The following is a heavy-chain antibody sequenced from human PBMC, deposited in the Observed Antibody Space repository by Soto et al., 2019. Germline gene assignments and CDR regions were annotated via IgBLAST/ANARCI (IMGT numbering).Heavy chain of an antibody. CDR3: ARAGYDSSVYYCCEIAV. CDR1: GFILSGYD. V-gene: IGHV3-13*05. Sequence: EEQLVESGGGLVQPGGSLRLSCVASGFILSGYDMHWVRQATGEGLEWVSAIGTAGDPYYSGSVKGRFTISRGNDENSVYLQMNRLRAGAADVYYCARAGYDSSVYYCCEIAVWGAATAVTVSS. J-gene: IGHJ6*04. D-gene: IGHD3-22*01. CDR2: IGTAGDP.